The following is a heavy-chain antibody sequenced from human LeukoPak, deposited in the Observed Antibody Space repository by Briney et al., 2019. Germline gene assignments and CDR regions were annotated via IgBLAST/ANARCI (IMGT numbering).Heavy chain of an antibody. V-gene: IGHV1-2*02. CDR3: AKDGGVYYPYYFNYMDG. CDR1: VYTFTVYY. Sequence: ASVKLSRDASVYTFTVYYMHWEREPPGQGLEWVRCFNLNSGGRNYTQTLPGRVTFTKYTSISTAYIELSRLRSDDTAVYYCAKDGGVYYPYYFNYMDGWGKGTTVTISS. CDR2: FNLNSGGR. D-gene: IGHD3-22*01. J-gene: IGHJ6*03.